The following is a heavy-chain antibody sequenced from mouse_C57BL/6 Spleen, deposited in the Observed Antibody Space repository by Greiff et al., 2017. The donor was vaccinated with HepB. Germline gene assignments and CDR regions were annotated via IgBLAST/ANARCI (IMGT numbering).Heavy chain of an antibody. D-gene: IGHD2-1*01. Sequence: DVRLVESGGGLVKPGGSLKLSCAASGFTFSSYTMSWVRQTPEKRLEWVATISGGGGNTYYPDSVKGRFTIPRDNAKNTLYLQMSSLRSEDTALYYCARRRVYGNYDYWGQGTTLTVSS. CDR2: ISGGGGNT. V-gene: IGHV5-9*01. J-gene: IGHJ2*01. CDR1: GFTFSSYT. CDR3: ARRRVYGNYDY.